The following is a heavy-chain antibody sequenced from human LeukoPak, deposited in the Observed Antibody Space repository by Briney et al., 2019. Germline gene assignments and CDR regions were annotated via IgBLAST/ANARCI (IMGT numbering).Heavy chain of an antibody. D-gene: IGHD5-24*01. CDR1: RFSLSTSGMY. V-gene: IGHV2-70*11. CDR3: ARDNNYGNEY. J-gene: IGHJ4*02. Sequence: SGPTLVNPTRTLTLTCTCSRFSLSTSGMYVSWIRQPPGKALEWLARIDWDDAKYYSTSLKTRLTISKATSKNQVVITMTNMDPVDKATYYGARDNNYGNEYWGQGTLVTVSS. CDR2: IDWDDAK.